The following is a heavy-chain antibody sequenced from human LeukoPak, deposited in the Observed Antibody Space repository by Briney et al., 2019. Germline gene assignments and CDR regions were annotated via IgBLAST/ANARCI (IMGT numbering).Heavy chain of an antibody. CDR2: IRPYNDDT. CDR1: GYTFSSYA. Sequence: GAPVKVSCKTSGYTFSSYAITWLRQTPGQGLEWMGWIRPYNDDTNYAQNFQARVAMTADTSTKTVYMELRSLTSDAAAVYFCAREGSYGDYLTLDYWGQGTLVTVSS. D-gene: IGHD4-17*01. V-gene: IGHV1-18*04. CDR3: AREGSYGDYLTLDY. J-gene: IGHJ4*02.